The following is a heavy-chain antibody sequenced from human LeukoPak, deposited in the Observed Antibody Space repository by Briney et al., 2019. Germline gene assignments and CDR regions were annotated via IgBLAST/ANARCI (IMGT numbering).Heavy chain of an antibody. Sequence: SGTLSLTCDVSGGSITQTNYWTWVRQPPGKGLEWIGEVNLQGGTNYNPSLLRRVAISVDTSANHVSLQMTSVTAADTAVYYCSRAGTGFNIPGAYWGQGTLVTVSS. CDR3: SRAGTGFNIPGAY. CDR2: VNLQGGT. CDR1: GGSITQTNY. V-gene: IGHV4-4*02. J-gene: IGHJ4*02. D-gene: IGHD1-14*01.